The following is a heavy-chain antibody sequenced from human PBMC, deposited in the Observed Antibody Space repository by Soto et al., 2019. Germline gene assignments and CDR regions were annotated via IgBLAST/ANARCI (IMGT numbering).Heavy chain of an antibody. D-gene: IGHD6-19*01. CDR2: ISAYNGNT. CDR1: GYPLTNYG. CDR3: ATDLGPEDISGGCDY. J-gene: IGHJ2*01. Sequence: VSCTASGYPLTNYGISWGRQAPGHRLAWMGWISAYNGNTIYAQKLQGRGTMTTETSTSTAYMELRSRIANDTGGFYCATDLGPEDISGGCDYGGR. V-gene: IGHV1-18*01.